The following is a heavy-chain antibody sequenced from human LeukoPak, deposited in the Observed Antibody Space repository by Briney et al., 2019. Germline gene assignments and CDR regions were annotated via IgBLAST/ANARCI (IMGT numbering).Heavy chain of an antibody. Sequence: GGSLRLSCAAAGFSVSRNHMSWVRQAPGKGLEWVSAISGSGGSTYYADSVKGRFTISRDNSKNTLYLQMNSLRAEDTAVYYCSNSRPATWGQGTLVTVSS. CDR2: ISGSGGST. D-gene: IGHD2-2*01. V-gene: IGHV3-23*01. J-gene: IGHJ4*02. CDR1: GFSVSRNH. CDR3: SNSRPAT.